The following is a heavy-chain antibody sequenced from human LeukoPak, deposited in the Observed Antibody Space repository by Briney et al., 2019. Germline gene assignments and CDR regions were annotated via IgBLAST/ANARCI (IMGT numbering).Heavy chain of an antibody. D-gene: IGHD2-2*01. J-gene: IGHJ4*02. V-gene: IGHV1-46*01. CDR3: ARVRYCTSTSCPDFDC. CDR2: INPSGGST. CDR1: GYTFTGYY. Sequence: VASVKVSCKASGYTFTGYYMHWVRQAPGQGLEWMGMINPSGGSTNYAQRFQGRVTMTRDTSTSTVYMELSSLRSEDTAVYSCARVRYCTSTSCPDFDCWGQGTLVTVSS.